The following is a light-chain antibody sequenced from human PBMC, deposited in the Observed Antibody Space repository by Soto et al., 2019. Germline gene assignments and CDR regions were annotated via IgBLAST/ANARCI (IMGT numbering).Light chain of an antibody. CDR1: SSDVGGYYY. CDR2: EVS. Sequence: QSALTQPASVSGSPGQSSTISCTGTSSDVGGYYYVSWYQHHPGEAPKLIIYEVSNRPSGVSNRFPGSKSGNTASLTISGLQADDEADYYCSSYTSNSTPYVFGIGTKVTVL. J-gene: IGLJ1*01. V-gene: IGLV2-14*01. CDR3: SSYTSNSTPYV.